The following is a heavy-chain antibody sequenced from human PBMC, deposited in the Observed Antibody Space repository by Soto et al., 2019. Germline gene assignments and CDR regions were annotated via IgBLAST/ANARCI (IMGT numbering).Heavy chain of an antibody. J-gene: IGHJ6*02. CDR3: ARDTKKVGVPAAIAYYYYGMDV. CDR2: IIPIFGTA. Sequence: QVQLVQSGAEVKKPGSSVKVSCKASGGTFSSYAISWVRQAPGQGLEWMGGIIPIFGTANYAQKFQGRVTNTADKSKSTAYMELSSLRSEDTAVYYCARDTKKVGVPAAIAYYYYGMDVWGQGTTVTVSS. CDR1: GGTFSSYA. V-gene: IGHV1-69*06. D-gene: IGHD2-2*01.